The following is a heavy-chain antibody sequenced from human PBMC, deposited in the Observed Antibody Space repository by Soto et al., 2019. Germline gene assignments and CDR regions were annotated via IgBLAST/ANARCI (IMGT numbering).Heavy chain of an antibody. J-gene: IGHJ4*02. CDR2: ISGSGGST. D-gene: IGHD2-2*01. Sequence: GGSLRISCAASGFTFSSYAMSWVRQAPGKGLEWVSAISGSGGSTYYADSVKGRFTISRDNSKNTLYLQMNSLRAEYTAVYYCAKEDIVVVPAAMHYWGQGTLVTVSS. V-gene: IGHV3-23*01. CDR3: AKEDIVVVPAAMHY. CDR1: GFTFSSYA.